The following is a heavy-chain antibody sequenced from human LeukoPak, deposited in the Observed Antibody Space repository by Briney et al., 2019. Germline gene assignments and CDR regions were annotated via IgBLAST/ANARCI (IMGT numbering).Heavy chain of an antibody. J-gene: IGHJ4*01. D-gene: IGHD2-21*02. CDR2: ISGGGSST. Sequence: GGSLRLSCAASGFTFSSSWMHWVRQAPGKGLVWVSAISGGGSSTYYADSVKGRFTISKDNSKRTLYLQMNSLRAEDTAVYYCAKLGCGGDCHPYYFDYWGHGTLVTVSS. V-gene: IGHV3-23*01. CDR3: AKLGCGGDCHPYYFDY. CDR1: GFTFSSSW.